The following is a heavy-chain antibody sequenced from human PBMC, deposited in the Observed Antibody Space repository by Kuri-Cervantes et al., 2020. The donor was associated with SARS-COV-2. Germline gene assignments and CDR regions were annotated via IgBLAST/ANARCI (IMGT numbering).Heavy chain of an antibody. CDR2: INHGGST. Sequence: ESLKISCAVYGGSFSDYAWTWIRQTPEKGLEWIGQINHGGSTSYNPSLESRVTISVDTSKKQFSLKLTSVTVADTAVYYCARGSPGYWGQGTLVTVSS. J-gene: IGHJ4*02. CDR3: ARGSPGY. V-gene: IGHV4-34*01. CDR1: GGSFSDYA.